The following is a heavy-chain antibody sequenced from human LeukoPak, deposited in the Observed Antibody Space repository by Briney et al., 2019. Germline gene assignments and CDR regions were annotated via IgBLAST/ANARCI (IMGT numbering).Heavy chain of an antibody. J-gene: IGHJ5*02. CDR2: IIPIFGTA. D-gene: IGHD6-19*01. V-gene: IGHV1-69*01. CDR1: GGTFSSYA. CDR3: ARGSNNIAVAGYWFDP. Sequence: GSSVKVSCKASGGTFSSYAISWVRQAPGQGLEWMGGIIPIFGTANYAQKFQGRVTITADEPTSTAYMELSSLRSEDTAVYYCARGSNNIAVAGYWFDPWGQGTLVTVSS.